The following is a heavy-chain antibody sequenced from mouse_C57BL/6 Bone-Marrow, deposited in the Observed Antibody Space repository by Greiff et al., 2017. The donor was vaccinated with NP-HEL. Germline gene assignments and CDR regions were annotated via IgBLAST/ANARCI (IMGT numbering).Heavy chain of an antibody. J-gene: IGHJ2*01. Sequence: QVQLKESGAELLRPGASVQLSCKASGYTFTDSYINWVKQRPGRGLERIARIYPGSGNTYYNEKFKGKATLTAEKSSSTAYMQLSSLTSEDSAVYFCGSNYGPYYFDYWGQGTTLTVSA. D-gene: IGHD1-1*01. V-gene: IGHV1-76*01. CDR2: IYPGSGNT. CDR1: GYTFTDSY. CDR3: GSNYGPYYFDY.